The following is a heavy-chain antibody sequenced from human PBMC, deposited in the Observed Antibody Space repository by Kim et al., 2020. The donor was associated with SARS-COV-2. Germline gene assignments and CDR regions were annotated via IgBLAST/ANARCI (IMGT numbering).Heavy chain of an antibody. J-gene: IGHJ4*02. CDR3: AKEPYTYSSSWYVYYFDY. Sequence: GGSLRLSCAASGFTFSSYGMHWVRQAPGKGLEWVAVISYDGSNKYYADSVKGRFTISRDNSKNTLYLQMNSLRAEDTAVYYCAKEPYTYSSSWYVYYFDYWGQATLVTVSS. CDR1: GFTFSSYG. CDR2: ISYDGSNK. D-gene: IGHD6-13*01. V-gene: IGHV3-30*18.